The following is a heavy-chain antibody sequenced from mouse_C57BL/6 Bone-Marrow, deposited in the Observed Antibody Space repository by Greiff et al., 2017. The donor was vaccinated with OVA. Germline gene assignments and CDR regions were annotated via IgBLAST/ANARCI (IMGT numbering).Heavy chain of an antibody. CDR3: ARWGGTWFAY. D-gene: IGHD4-1*01. CDR2: INPNNGGT. Sequence: VQLQQSGPELVKPGASVKISCKASGYTFTDYYMNWVKQSHGKSLEWIGDINPNNGGTSYNQKFKGKATLTVDKSSSTAYMELPSLTSDDSSVYYCARWGGTWFAYWGQGTLVTVSA. CDR1: GYTFTDYY. V-gene: IGHV1-26*01. J-gene: IGHJ3*01.